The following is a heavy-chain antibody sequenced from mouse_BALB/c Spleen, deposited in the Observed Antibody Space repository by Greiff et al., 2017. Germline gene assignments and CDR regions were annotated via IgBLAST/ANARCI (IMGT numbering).Heavy chain of an antibody. CDR1: GYTFTSYY. CDR3: ARVLLRPHYYAMDY. J-gene: IGHJ4*01. V-gene: IGHV1S56*01. CDR2: IYPGDGST. Sequence: QVQLKQSGPELVKPGASVKMSCKASGYTFTSYYIHWVKQRPGQGLEWIGWIYPGDGSTKYNEKFKGKTTLTADKSSSTAYMLLSSLTSEDSAIYFCARVLLRPHYYAMDYGGQGTSVTVSS. D-gene: IGHD1-1*01.